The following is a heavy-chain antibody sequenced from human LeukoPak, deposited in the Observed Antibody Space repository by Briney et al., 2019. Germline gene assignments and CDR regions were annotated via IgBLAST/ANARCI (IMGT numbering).Heavy chain of an antibody. D-gene: IGHD4-17*01. J-gene: IGHJ3*02. CDR1: GGSFSGYY. CDR3: ASPIYGDYTENGFDI. V-gene: IGHV4-34*01. Sequence: SETLSLTCAVYGGSFSGYYWSWIRQPPGKGLEWIGVINHSGSTNYNPSLKSRVTISVDTSKNQFSLKLSSVTAADTAVYYCASPIYGDYTENGFDIWGQGTMVTVSS. CDR2: INHSGST.